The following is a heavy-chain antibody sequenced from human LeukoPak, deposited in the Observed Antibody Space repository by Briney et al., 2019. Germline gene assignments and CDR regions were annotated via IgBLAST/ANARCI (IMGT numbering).Heavy chain of an antibody. CDR1: GFTFDDYA. V-gene: IGHV3-9*03. CDR3: AKDILNAVVIAFII. D-gene: IGHD3-22*01. CDR2: ISWNSGSI. Sequence: GGSLRLSCAASGFTFDDYAMHWVRQAPGKGLEWVSGISWNSGSIGYADSVKGRFTISRDNAKNSLYLQMNSLRAEDMALYYCAKDILNAVVIAFIIWGQGKMVTSLQ. J-gene: IGHJ3*02.